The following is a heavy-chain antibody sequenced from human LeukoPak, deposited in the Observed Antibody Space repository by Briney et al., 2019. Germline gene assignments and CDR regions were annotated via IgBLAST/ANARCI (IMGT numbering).Heavy chain of an antibody. D-gene: IGHD5-24*01. CDR3: AKDSDKDDYGDY. CDR2: MNPNSGNT. V-gene: IGHV1-8*01. Sequence: RASVKVSCKASGYTFTSYDINWVRQATGQGLEWMGWMNPNSGNTGYAQKFQGRVTMTRNTSISTAYMELSSLRAEDTAVYYCAKDSDKDDYGDYWGQGTLVTVSS. J-gene: IGHJ4*02. CDR1: GYTFTSYD.